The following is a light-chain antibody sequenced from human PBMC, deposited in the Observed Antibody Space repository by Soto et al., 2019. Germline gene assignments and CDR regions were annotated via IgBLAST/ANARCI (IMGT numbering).Light chain of an antibody. CDR3: QQSYNTPLT. Sequence: IEVTQSPSSLAASLGDRVTITCRASQTIGTYVNWYRQKSGAAPELLIYDASTLQSGVPSRFRGGASGTDFTLTNSSLQLDDFATYYCQQSYNTPLTFGQGTKVDIK. J-gene: IGKJ1*01. CDR1: QTIGTY. CDR2: DAS. V-gene: IGKV1-39*01.